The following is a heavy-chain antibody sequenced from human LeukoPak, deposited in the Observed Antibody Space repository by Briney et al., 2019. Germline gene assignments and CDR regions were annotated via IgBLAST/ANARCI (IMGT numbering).Heavy chain of an antibody. J-gene: IGHJ4*02. CDR3: VRHRGYNCGPSDH. D-gene: IGHD1-1*01. CDR2: IYYSGKS. Sequence: SETLSLTCTVSGGSISGNGFYWGWIRQPPGKGLEWIGSIYYSGKSYYYPSLKSRVTISVDTSKNRFSLKVSSVTAADTAVYYCVRHRGYNCGPSDHWGQGALVSVSS. CDR1: GGSISGNGFY. V-gene: IGHV4-39*01.